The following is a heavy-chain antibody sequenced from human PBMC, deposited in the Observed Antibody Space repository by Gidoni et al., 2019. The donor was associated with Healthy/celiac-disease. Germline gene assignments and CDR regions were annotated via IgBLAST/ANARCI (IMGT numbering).Heavy chain of an antibody. D-gene: IGHD6-19*01. CDR1: GATFSSYA. V-gene: IGHV1-69*01. CDR3: ASSGWYSVYYYYGMDV. Sequence: QVQLVQSGAEVTKPGSSVTVSCQASGATFSSYAISWVRQAPGQGLEWMGGIIPIFGTANYAQKFQGRVTITADESTSTAYMELSSLRSEDTAVYYCASSGWYSVYYYYGMDVWGQGTTVTVSS. J-gene: IGHJ6*02. CDR2: IIPIFGTA.